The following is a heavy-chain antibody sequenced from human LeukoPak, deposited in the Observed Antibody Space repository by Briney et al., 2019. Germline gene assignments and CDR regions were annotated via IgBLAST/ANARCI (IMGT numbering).Heavy chain of an antibody. CDR2: ISIYNDNT. CDR1: GYTFTNYG. Sequence: ASLTVSYKASGYTFTNYGISSVRQAPGQGLEWMVWISIYNDNTDYAQKLRGRVIMTTDTSTSTDYMELRSLRSDDTAVYYCARITYDFWSGYYMPDDPWGQGTLVTVSS. J-gene: IGHJ5*02. D-gene: IGHD3-3*01. CDR3: ARITYDFWSGYYMPDDP. V-gene: IGHV1-18*01.